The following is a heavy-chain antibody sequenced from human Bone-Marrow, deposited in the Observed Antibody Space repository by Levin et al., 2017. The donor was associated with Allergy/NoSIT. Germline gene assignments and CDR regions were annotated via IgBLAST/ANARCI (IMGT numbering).Heavy chain of an antibody. J-gene: IGHJ3*01. V-gene: IGHV3-23*01. Sequence: PGESLKISCVASGFTFSTFGMTWVRQAPGKGLEWVSAITGSDGRAFYADSLEGRFTISRDNPKNTLYLQMNSLRAEDTAVYYCAKFGAFDVWGQGTMVTVSS. CDR1: GFTFSTFG. CDR2: ITGSDGRA. CDR3: AKFGAFDV. D-gene: IGHD3-10*01.